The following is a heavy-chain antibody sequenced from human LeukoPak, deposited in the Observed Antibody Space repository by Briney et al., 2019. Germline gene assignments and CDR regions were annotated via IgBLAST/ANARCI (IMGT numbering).Heavy chain of an antibody. D-gene: IGHD3-10*01. V-gene: IGHV4-61*02. Sequence: SDTLSLTCTVSGGSISSGSYYWSWIRQPGGKGLEWIGRIYTSGSTNYNPSLKSRVTISVDTSKNQVSLKLSSVTAADTAVYYCARESHYYGSTGRFDPWGQGTLVTVSS. CDR3: ARESHYYGSTGRFDP. CDR1: GGSISSGSYY. J-gene: IGHJ5*02. CDR2: IYTSGST.